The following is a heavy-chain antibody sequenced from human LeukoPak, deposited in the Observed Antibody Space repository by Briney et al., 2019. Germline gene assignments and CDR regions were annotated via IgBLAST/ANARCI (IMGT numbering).Heavy chain of an antibody. CDR3: ARERSGWSYTFDY. D-gene: IGHD6-19*01. J-gene: IGHJ4*02. Sequence: GGSLRLSCAASGFTVSSNYMSWVRQAPGKGLEWVSIIYSDGGTYYADSAKGRFTISRDNSKNTLYLQMNSLRAEDTAVYYCARERSGWSYTFDYWGQGTLVTVSS. CDR1: GFTVSSNY. V-gene: IGHV3-53*01. CDR2: IYSDGGT.